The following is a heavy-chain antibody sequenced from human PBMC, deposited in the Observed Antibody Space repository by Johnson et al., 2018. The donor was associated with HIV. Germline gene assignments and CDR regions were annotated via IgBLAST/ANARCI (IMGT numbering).Heavy chain of an antibody. J-gene: IGHJ3*02. Sequence: VQLVESGGGLVQPGGSLRLSCAASGFTFSSYAMSWVRQAPGKGLEWVSAISGSGGSTYYADSVKGRFTVSRDSSKNTLFLQMNSLRPEDTALYYCAGATSAFDIWGQGTMVTVSS. CDR2: ISGSGGST. CDR3: AGATSAFDI. CDR1: GFTFSSYA. V-gene: IGHV3-23*04. D-gene: IGHD1-26*01.